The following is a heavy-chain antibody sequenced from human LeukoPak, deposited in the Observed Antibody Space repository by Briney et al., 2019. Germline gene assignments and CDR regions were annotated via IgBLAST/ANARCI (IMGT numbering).Heavy chain of an antibody. CDR1: GGTFSSYA. D-gene: IGHD3-22*01. CDR3: ARAGGYYDSSGYSLYY. V-gene: IGHV1-69*13. J-gene: IGHJ4*02. CDR2: IIPIFGTA. Sequence: VASVNVSCKASGGTFSSYAISWVRQAPGQGLEWMGGIIPIFGTANYAQKFQGRVTITADESTSTAYMELSSLRSEDTAVYYCARAGGYYDSSGYSLYYWGQGTLVTVSS.